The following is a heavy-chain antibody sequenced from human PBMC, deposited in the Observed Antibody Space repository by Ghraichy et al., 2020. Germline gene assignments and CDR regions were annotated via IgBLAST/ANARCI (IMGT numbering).Heavy chain of an antibody. J-gene: IGHJ4*02. CDR3: AKRTDWETGYCSCTSCYAPNDYSSGFDY. CDR2: ISGSGGST. V-gene: IGHV3-23*01. CDR1: GFTFSSYA. D-gene: IGHD2-2*01. Sequence: GGSLRLSCTASGFTFSSYAMSWVRQAPGKGLEWVSAISGSGGSTYYADSVKGRFTISRDNSKNTLYLQMNSLRAEDTAVYYCAKRTDWETGYCSCTSCYAPNDYSSGFDYWGQGTLVTVSS.